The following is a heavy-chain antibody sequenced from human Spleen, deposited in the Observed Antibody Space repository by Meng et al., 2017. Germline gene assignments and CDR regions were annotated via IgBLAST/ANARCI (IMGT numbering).Heavy chain of an antibody. V-gene: IGHV1-8*01. Sequence: ASVKVSCKASGYTFTSYDINWVRQATGQGLEWMGWMNPNSGNTGYAQKFQGRVTMTRNTSISTAYMELSSLRSEDTAVYYCARAPIYGDYVSNDYWGQGTLVTVSS. D-gene: IGHD4-17*01. CDR2: MNPNSGNT. J-gene: IGHJ4*02. CDR1: GYTFTSYD. CDR3: ARAPIYGDYVSNDY.